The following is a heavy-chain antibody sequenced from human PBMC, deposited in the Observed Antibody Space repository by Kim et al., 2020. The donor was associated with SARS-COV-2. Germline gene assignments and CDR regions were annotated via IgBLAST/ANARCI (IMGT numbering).Heavy chain of an antibody. V-gene: IGHV4-39*01. D-gene: IGHD1-26*01. CDR3: ASSYSGSSLSWFYP. J-gene: IGHJ5*02. CDR2: IYYSGST. CDR1: GGSIINSSYC. Sequence: SETLSLTCTVSGGSIINSSYCWGWIRQPPGKGLEWIGSIYYSGSTHSNPSLKSRVTISVDTTKNQFSLKLSSVTAADTAIYYCASSYSGSSLSWFYPWG.